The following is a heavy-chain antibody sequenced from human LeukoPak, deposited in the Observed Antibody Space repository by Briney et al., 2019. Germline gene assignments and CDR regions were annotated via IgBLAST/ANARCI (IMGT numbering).Heavy chain of an antibody. D-gene: IGHD3-22*01. CDR3: ASEHSYDSSGYLSDY. Sequence: GGSLRLSCAASGFTFSYYHMNWVRQAPGKGLEWVSYISSGGSTIYYADSVKGRFTISRDNAKISLYLQMNSLRAEDTAVYYCASEHSYDSSGYLSDYWGQGTLVTVSS. V-gene: IGHV3-48*03. CDR1: GFTFSYYH. CDR2: ISSGGSTI. J-gene: IGHJ4*02.